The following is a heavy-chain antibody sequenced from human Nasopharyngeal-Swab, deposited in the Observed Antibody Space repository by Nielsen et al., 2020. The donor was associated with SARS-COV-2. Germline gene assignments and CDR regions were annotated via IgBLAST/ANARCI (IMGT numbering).Heavy chain of an antibody. V-gene: IGHV3-33*01. CDR1: GFSVTSHG. J-gene: IGHJ4*02. D-gene: IGHD2-2*01. CDR3: ARESGVSSTSPFDC. CDR2: IRYDGTNK. Sequence: GSSLNISCKASGFSVTSHGLHWGRQAPRKGVGWVSVIRYDGTNKFDADSVKGRFTISRDNSKNTLYLQMNRLRAEATAVYYCARESGVSSTSPFDCWGRGTLVTVSS.